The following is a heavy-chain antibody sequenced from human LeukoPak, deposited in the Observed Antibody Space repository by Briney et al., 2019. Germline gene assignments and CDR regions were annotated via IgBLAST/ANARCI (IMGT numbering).Heavy chain of an antibody. J-gene: IGHJ4*02. CDR2: INSDGSST. CDR3: TTDLGRSRIAPRFYY. CDR1: GSTFSSYW. V-gene: IGHV3-74*01. D-gene: IGHD6-6*01. Sequence: GGSLRLSCAASGSTFSSYWMHWVRQAPGKGLVWVSRINSDGSSTSYADSVKGRFTISRDNAKNTLYLQMNSLKTEDTAVYYCTTDLGRSRIAPRFYYWGQGTLVTVSS.